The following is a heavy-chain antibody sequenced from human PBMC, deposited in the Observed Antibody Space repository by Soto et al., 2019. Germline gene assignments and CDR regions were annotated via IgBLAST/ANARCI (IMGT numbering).Heavy chain of an antibody. CDR3: ARDTVIGYYYYGMDV. D-gene: IGHD3-10*01. J-gene: IGHJ6*02. CDR1: GFTFSSYW. CDR2: IHSDGSTS. V-gene: IGHV3-74*01. Sequence: GGSLRLSCAASGFTFSSYWMYWVRQAPGKGLIWVSRIHSDGSTSSYADSVKGRFTISRDNAKNTLYLQMNSLRAEDTAVYFCARDTVIGYYYYGMDVWGQGTTVTVS.